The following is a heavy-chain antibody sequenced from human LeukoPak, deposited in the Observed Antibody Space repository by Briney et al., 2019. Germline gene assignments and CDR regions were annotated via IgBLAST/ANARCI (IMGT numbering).Heavy chain of an antibody. Sequence: PGGSLRLSCAASGFTFSNAWMSWVRQAPGTGLEWVGRIKSKTDGGTTDYAAPVKGRFTISRDDSKNTLYLQMNSLKTEDTAVYYCTTELVFLLAYMDVWGKGTTVTVSS. V-gene: IGHV3-15*01. J-gene: IGHJ6*03. CDR2: IKSKTDGGTT. CDR3: TTELVFLLAYMDV. D-gene: IGHD3-3*01. CDR1: GFTFSNAW.